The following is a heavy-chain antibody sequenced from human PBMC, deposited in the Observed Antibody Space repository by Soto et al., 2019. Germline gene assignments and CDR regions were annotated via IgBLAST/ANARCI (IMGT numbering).Heavy chain of an antibody. J-gene: IGHJ4*02. D-gene: IGHD4-4*01. Sequence: SETLSLTCTVSGGSISSSSYYWGWIRQPPGKGLEWIGSIYYSGSTYYNPSLKSRVTISVDTSKNQFSLKLSSVTAADTAVYYCAREVTPYFDYWGQGTLVTVSS. CDR3: AREVTPYFDY. V-gene: IGHV4-39*02. CDR1: GGSISSSSYY. CDR2: IYYSGST.